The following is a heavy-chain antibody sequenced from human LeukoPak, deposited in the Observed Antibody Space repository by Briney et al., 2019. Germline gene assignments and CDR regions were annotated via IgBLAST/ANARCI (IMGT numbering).Heavy chain of an antibody. J-gene: IGHJ4*02. CDR2: ISAYNGNT. Sequence: ASVKVSCKASGYTFTSYGISWVRQAPGQGLEWMGWISAYNGNTNYAQKLQGRVTMTTDTSTSTAYMELRSLRSDDTAVYYCARERNRYQLDDFDYWGQGTLVTVSS. CDR1: GYTFTSYG. D-gene: IGHD2-2*01. CDR3: ARERNRYQLDDFDY. V-gene: IGHV1-18*01.